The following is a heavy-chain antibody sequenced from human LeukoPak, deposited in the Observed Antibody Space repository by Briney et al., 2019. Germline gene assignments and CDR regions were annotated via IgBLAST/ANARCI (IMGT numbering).Heavy chain of an antibody. J-gene: IGHJ4*02. CDR3: ASDGGPFDH. D-gene: IGHD3-16*01. CDR2: IKQHGTEK. Sequence: PGGSLRLSCTASGIMFSGYWMSWGRQAPGKGREWVANIKQHGTEKYYVDSVKGRFTISRDDAKKSVYLQMNSLRAEDTAVYYCASDGGPFDHWGQGILVTVAS. CDR1: GIMFSGYW. V-gene: IGHV3-7*01.